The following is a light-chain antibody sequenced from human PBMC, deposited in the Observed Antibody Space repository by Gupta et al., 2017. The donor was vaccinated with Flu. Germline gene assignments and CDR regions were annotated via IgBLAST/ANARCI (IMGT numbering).Light chain of an antibody. Sequence: QLVLTQSPSVSASLGASVKLTCTLSSGHSSYAIAWHQQQPEKGPRYLMKRNSDCSHSKGDGIPDRFSCYSSGADPSPPTCSLQSEDEADDYCQNSGTSILNVVLGGGTKLTVL. CDR1: SGHSSYA. CDR2: RNSDCSH. V-gene: IGLV4-69*01. J-gene: IGLJ2*01. CDR3: QNSGTSILNVV.